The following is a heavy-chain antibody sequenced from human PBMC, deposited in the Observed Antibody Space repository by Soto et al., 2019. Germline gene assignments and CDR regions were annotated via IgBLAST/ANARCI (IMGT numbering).Heavy chain of an antibody. CDR1: GFTFNTYS. V-gene: IGHV3-33*01. Sequence: QVQLEESGGGVVQPGRSLRLSCEASGFTFNTYSMHWVRQPPGKGLEWLAAIWYDGTQKYYADSVKGRFIISRDNSKKTLCLETNSLRAEDTAVYYCARAGGTTVTGLWHFDSWGQGTLVTVSS. CDR3: ARAGGTTVTGLWHFDS. D-gene: IGHD4-17*01. J-gene: IGHJ4*02. CDR2: IWYDGTQK.